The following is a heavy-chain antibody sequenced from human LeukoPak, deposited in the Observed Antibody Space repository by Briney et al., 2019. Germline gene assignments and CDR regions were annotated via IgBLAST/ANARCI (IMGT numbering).Heavy chain of an antibody. CDR1: GFSFDDLG. J-gene: IGHJ6*03. Sequence: PGGSLRLSCAASGFSFDDLGMTWVRQVPGKGLEWVAGINWNGASTGYADSVRGRFTISRDNAKNSLYLQMNSLRAEDTALYHCARAVCPTIKFCDSSYCMDVWGKGTTVNVS. V-gene: IGHV3-20*01. D-gene: IGHD6-6*01. CDR3: ARAVCPTIKFCDSSYCMDV. CDR2: INWNGAST.